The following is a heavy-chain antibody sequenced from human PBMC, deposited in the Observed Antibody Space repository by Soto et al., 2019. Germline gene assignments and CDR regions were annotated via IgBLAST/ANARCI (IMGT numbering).Heavy chain of an antibody. D-gene: IGHD2-2*01. CDR3: ARDRAYCSTSTCYFEADY. J-gene: IGHJ4*02. Sequence: ASVKVSCKASGYTFTNYGISWVRQAPGQGLEWMGWISTYNGNTNYAQKLQGRVTMATDTSTSTVYMGMRSLRFDDTAVYYCARDRAYCSTSTCYFEADYWGQGTLVTVSS. V-gene: IGHV1-18*01. CDR1: GYTFTNYG. CDR2: ISTYNGNT.